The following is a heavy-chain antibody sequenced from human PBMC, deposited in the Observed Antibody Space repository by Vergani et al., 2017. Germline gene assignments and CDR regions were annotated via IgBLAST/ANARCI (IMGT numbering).Heavy chain of an antibody. D-gene: IGHD5-12*01. J-gene: IGHJ4*02. CDR1: GFTFSSYA. CDR2: ISGSGGST. Sequence: EVQLLESGGGLVQPGGSLRLSCAASGFTFSSYAMSWVRQAPGKGLEWVSAISGSGGSTYYADSVKGRFTISRDNAKNTLYLQMNSLRAEDTAVYYCARDAISGYDSGYWGQGTLVTVSS. V-gene: IGHV3-23*01. CDR3: ARDAISGYDSGY.